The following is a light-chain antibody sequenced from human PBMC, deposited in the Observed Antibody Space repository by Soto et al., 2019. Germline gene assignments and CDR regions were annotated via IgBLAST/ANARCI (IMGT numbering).Light chain of an antibody. CDR3: AAWDDSLNGVI. CDR1: SSNIGSHT. J-gene: IGLJ2*01. V-gene: IGLV1-44*01. Sequence: QSVLTQPPSASGTPGQRITISCSGSSSNIGSHTVNWHQQVPGTAPKHLIYSNNERPSGVPDRFSGAKSGTSASLAISGLQSGDEADYYCAAWDDSLNGVIFGGGTKLTVL. CDR2: SNN.